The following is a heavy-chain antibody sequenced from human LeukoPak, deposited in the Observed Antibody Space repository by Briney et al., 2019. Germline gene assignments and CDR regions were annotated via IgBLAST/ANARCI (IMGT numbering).Heavy chain of an antibody. J-gene: IGHJ4*02. V-gene: IGHV3-33*01. Sequence: PGRSLRLSCAASGFTFSSYGMHWVRQAPGKGLEWVAVIWYDGSNKYYADSVKGRFTISGDNSKNTLYLQMNSLRAEDTAVYYCARGGGSYSGYFDYWGQGTLVTVSS. CDR1: GFTFSSYG. CDR3: ARGGGSYSGYFDY. CDR2: IWYDGSNK. D-gene: IGHD1-26*01.